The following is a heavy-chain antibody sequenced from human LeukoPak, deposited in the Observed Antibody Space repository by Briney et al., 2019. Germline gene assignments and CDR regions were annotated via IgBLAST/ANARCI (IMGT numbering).Heavy chain of an antibody. D-gene: IGHD1-26*01. CDR3: ARRSAWELLPFDY. V-gene: IGHV1-8*02. J-gene: IGHJ4*02. CDR2: MNPNSGNT. CDR1: GYTFSSYD. Sequence: ASVTVSCKASGYTFSSYDINWVRQAPGQGLEWMGWMNPNSGNTGYAQKFQGRVTMTRNTSISTAYMELSSLRSEDTAVYYCARRSAWELLPFDYWGQGTLVTVSS.